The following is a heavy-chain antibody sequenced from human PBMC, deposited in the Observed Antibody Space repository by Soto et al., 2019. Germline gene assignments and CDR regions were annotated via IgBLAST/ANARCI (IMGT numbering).Heavy chain of an antibody. CDR3: AKVWSSRGLANFFSAFDI. CDR1: GFTFDDYA. J-gene: IGHJ3*02. V-gene: IGHV3-9*01. CDR2: ISWNSGST. D-gene: IGHD3-10*01. Sequence: EVHLVESGGGLVQPGRSLRLSCAASGFTFDDYAMHWVRQTPGKGLELVSGISWNSGSTGYANSVKGRFTISRDNARNCLYLQLNSLRAEDTAVYYCAKVWSSRGLANFFSAFDIWGQGTMVTVSS.